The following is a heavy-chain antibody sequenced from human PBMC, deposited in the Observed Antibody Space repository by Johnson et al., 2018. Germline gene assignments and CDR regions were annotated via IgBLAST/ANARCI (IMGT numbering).Heavy chain of an antibody. CDR3: ARPSGMWIVDAFDI. Sequence: QVQLQESGPGLVKPSETLSLTCTVSGGSISSSSYYWGWIRQPPGKGLEWIGSIYYSGSTYYNPSLKSRVTISVDTSKNQFSLKRGPVTAADTAVYYCARPSGMWIVDAFDIWGQGTMVTVSS. CDR1: GGSISSSSYY. J-gene: IGHJ3*02. V-gene: IGHV4-39*01. CDR2: IYYSGST. D-gene: IGHD5-12*01.